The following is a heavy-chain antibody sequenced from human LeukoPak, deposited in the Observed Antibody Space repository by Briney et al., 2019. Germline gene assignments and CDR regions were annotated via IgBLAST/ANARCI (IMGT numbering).Heavy chain of an antibody. CDR3: ARDPHLRFLEWLPSYYFDY. Sequence: PGGSLRLSCAASGFTFSSYGMHWVRQAPGKGLEWVAVISYDGSNKYYADSVKGRFTISRDNSKNTLYLQMNSLRAEDTAVYYCARDPHLRFLEWLPSYYFDYWGQGTLVTVSS. CDR1: GFTFSSYG. J-gene: IGHJ4*02. CDR2: ISYDGSNK. D-gene: IGHD3-3*01. V-gene: IGHV3-30*19.